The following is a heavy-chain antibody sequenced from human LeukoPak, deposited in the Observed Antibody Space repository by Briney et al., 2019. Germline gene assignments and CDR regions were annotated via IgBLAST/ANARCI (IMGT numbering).Heavy chain of an antibody. J-gene: IGHJ4*02. CDR2: IHHGGST. Sequence: SETLSLTCTVSSYYITSGHYWGWIRQPPGKGLEWIANIHHGGSTYYNPSLKSRVTISVDTSKNQFSLKLNSVTAADTAVYYCARGDIVVVPAAFPFDYWGQGTLVTVSS. CDR1: SYYITSGHY. CDR3: ARGDIVVVPAAFPFDY. V-gene: IGHV4-38-2*02. D-gene: IGHD2-2*01.